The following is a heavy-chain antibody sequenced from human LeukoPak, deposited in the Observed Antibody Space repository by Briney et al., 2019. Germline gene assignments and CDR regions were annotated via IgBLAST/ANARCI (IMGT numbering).Heavy chain of an antibody. V-gene: IGHV1-2*02. CDR3: ARGIAVAPIGVDY. CDR2: INPNSGGT. Sequence: ASVKVSCKASGYTFTGYYMHWVRQAPGQGLEWMGWINPNSGGTNYAQKFQGRVTMTRDTSISRAYMELSRLRSDDTAVYYCARGIAVAPIGVDYWGQGTLVTVSS. CDR1: GYTFTGYY. J-gene: IGHJ4*02. D-gene: IGHD6-19*01.